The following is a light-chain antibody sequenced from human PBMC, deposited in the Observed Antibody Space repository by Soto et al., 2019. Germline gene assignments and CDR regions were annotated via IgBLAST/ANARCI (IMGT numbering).Light chain of an antibody. Sequence: EIVLTQSPATLSLSPGERATLSCRASQSVSSYLAWYQQKPGQAPRLLIYDASNRAPGIPARFSGSGSGTDFTLPTSSLEPDDFAVYYCQQRSNWPPYTFGQGTQLEIK. CDR3: QQRSNWPPYT. V-gene: IGKV3-11*01. CDR2: DAS. CDR1: QSVSSY. J-gene: IGKJ2*01.